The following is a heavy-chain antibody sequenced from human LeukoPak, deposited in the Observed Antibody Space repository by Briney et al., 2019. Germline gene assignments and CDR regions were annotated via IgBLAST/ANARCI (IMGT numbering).Heavy chain of an antibody. D-gene: IGHD3-22*01. CDR2: IYYSGST. CDR1: GGSINNYY. J-gene: IGHJ5*02. V-gene: IGHV4-59*01. CDR3: ASMAYYYDSSGYGWFDP. Sequence: SETLSLTCTVSGGSINNYYWSWIRQPPGKGLEWIGYIYYSGSTNYNPSLKSRVTISVDTSRNQFSLKLISVTAADTAVYYCASMAYYYDSSGYGWFDPWGQGTLVTVSP.